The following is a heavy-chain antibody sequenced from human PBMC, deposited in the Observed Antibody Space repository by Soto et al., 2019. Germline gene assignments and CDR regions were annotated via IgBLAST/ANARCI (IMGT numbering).Heavy chain of an antibody. CDR1: GYTFSHYY. CDR3: ARSRGGGGDYFYGMDV. D-gene: IGHD6-25*01. J-gene: IGHJ6*02. V-gene: IGHV1-2*02. CDR2: INPNSDGT. Sequence: QVQLVQSGAEVKKPGASVKVSCKTSGYTFSHYYIHWIRQVPGQGPEWMGWINPNSDGTKYAKNFRGGWTWTRDASISAGFLELRRLRSNAPAGYYCARSRGGGGDYFYGMDVWGQGTAVTVSS.